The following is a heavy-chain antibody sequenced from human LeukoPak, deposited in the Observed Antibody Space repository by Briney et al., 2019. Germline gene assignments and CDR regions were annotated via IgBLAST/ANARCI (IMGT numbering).Heavy chain of an antibody. J-gene: IGHJ4*02. CDR2: INHSGST. V-gene: IGHV4-34*01. CDR1: GGSFSGYY. D-gene: IGHD3-22*01. CDR3: ARGLITFRTGYYYDSSGYYGYFDY. Sequence: SETLSLTCAVYGGSFSGYYWSWIRQPPGKGLEWIGEINHSGSTNYDPSLKSRVTISVDTSKNQFSLKLSSVTAADTAVYYCARGLITFRTGYYYDSSGYYGYFDYWGQGTLVTVSS.